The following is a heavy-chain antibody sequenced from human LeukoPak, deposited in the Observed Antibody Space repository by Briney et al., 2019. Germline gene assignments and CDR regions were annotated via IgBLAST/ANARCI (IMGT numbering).Heavy chain of an antibody. CDR1: GFTFNTYG. J-gene: IGHJ5*02. D-gene: IGHD6-13*01. CDR3: ARDAGAGPEGDWFDP. Sequence: GGSLRLSCVASGFTFNTYGMDWVRQAPGKGLEWLSSISDGGDYIYYADSVKGRFTVSRDNARNSLYLQINSLRVDDTAIYFCARDAGAGPEGDWFDPWGQGTLVTVSA. CDR2: ISDGGDYI. V-gene: IGHV3-21*01.